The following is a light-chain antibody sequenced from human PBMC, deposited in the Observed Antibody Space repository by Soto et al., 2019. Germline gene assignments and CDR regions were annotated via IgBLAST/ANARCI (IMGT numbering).Light chain of an antibody. CDR1: ESISTW. V-gene: IGKV1-5*01. J-gene: IGKJ2*01. CDR2: GAS. Sequence: DIQMTQSPSTLSASVGDRVTITCRASESISTWLAWYQQKPGKSPKLLIYGASNLERGVPSRFSGSGSGTEITLTISSLQPDDFSTYYCQQYNSFSYTYGPGTK. CDR3: QQYNSFSYT.